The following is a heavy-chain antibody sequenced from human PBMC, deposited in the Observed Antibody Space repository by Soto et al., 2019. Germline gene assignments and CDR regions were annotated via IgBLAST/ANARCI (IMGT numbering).Heavy chain of an antibody. V-gene: IGHV1-2*04. CDR3: ARVSGVSTATLGYYYFYMDV. CDR2: INPNSGVT. D-gene: IGHD5-12*01. J-gene: IGHJ6*03. Sequence: QVQLVQSGAEVKEPGASVTVSCRASGDRFTDYYMHWVRQAPGQGLEWMGWINPNSGVTKYAQKFQGWVTMTRDTSIRTVYMQLSRLGFDDTAIYYCARVSGVSTATLGYYYFYMDVWGTGTTVTVSS. CDR1: GDRFTDYY.